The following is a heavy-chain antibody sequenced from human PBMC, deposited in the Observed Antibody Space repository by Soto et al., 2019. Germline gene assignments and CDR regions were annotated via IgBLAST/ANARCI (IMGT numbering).Heavy chain of an antibody. CDR1: GGSISSGGYS. D-gene: IGHD2-21*02. CDR3: ARVDCGGDCYSNWFDP. CDR2: IYHSGST. J-gene: IGHJ5*02. V-gene: IGHV4-30-2*01. Sequence: SETLSLTCAASGGSISSGGYSWSWIRQPPGKGLEWIGYIYHSGSTYYNPSLKSRVTISVDRSKNQFSLKLSSVTAADTAVYYWARVDCGGDCYSNWFDPWGQGTLVTVSS.